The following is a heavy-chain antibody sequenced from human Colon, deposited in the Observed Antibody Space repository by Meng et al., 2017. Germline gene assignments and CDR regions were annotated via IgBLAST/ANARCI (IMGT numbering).Heavy chain of an antibody. D-gene: IGHD3-16*01. V-gene: IGHV3-33*03. J-gene: IGHJ4*02. Sequence: QVQLVESGGGVVQPGRSLRLSCAGSGFNLSDFGMHWVRQAPGKGLEWVAVIWYGEGRLKFYGDSVKGRFTISRDNSKNTLYLQMNSLRAEDTAVYYCATTRGDYAWGNWGQGTLVTVSS. CDR2: IWYGEGRLK. CDR1: GFNLSDFG. CDR3: ATTRGDYAWGN.